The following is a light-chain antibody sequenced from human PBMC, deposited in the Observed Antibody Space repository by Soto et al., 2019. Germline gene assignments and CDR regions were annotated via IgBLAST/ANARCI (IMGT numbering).Light chain of an antibody. J-gene: IGKJ2*03. V-gene: IGKV3-15*01. CDR2: GAS. Sequence: EMVLTQSPASLSMSPGEKATISCRASQSVRNDLAWYQQKPGKAPRVLVYGASTTATGVPARFSGRGSGTEFTLTISSLQSEDFAVYYGKQYNNWYSFGQGTKLEIK. CDR1: QSVRND. CDR3: KQYNNWYS.